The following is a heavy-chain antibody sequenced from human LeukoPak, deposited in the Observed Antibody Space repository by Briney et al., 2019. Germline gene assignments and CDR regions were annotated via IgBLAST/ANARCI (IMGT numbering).Heavy chain of an antibody. CDR1: GGSISSGSYY. CDR3: ARGVTMDV. V-gene: IGHV4-61*02. CDR2: IHTSGST. D-gene: IGHD4-11*01. Sequence: SETLSLTCTVSGGSISSGSYYWSWIRQPAGKGLEWIGRIHTSGSTNYNPSLKSRVTISVDTSKNQFSLKLSSVTAADTAVYYCARGVTMDVWGKGTTVTVSS. J-gene: IGHJ6*03.